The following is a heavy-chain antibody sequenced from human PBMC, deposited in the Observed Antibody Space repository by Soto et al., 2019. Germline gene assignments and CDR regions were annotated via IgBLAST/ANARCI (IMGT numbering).Heavy chain of an antibody. D-gene: IGHD6-13*01. CDR1: GFTLSNYA. J-gene: IGHJ4*02. Sequence: GGSLRLSCAASGFTLSNYAMTWVRQAPGKGLEWVSSITGTGSHTYYADSVKGRFTISRDNSKNTLYLQMSSLRVEDTAVYYCAKDRPIGAAGKFFDSWGQGTLVTVSS. V-gene: IGHV3-23*01. CDR3: AKDRPIGAAGKFFDS. CDR2: ITGTGSHT.